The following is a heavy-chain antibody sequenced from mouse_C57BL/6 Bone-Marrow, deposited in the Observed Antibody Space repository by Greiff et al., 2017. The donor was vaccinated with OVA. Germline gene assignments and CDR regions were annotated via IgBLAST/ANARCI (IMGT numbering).Heavy chain of an antibody. CDR3: ARGGYYYGSDY. J-gene: IGHJ2*01. V-gene: IGHV1-26*01. CDR2: INPNNGGT. CDR1: GYTFTDYY. Sequence: VQLQQSGPELVKPGASVKISCKASGYTFTDYYMNWVKQSHGKSLEWIGDINPNNGGTSYNQKFKGKATLTVDKSSSTAYMELRSLTSEDSAVDYCARGGYYYGSDYWGQGTTLTVSS. D-gene: IGHD1-1*01.